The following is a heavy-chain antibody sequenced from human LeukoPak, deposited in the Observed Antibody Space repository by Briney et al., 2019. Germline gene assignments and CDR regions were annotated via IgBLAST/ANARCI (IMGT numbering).Heavy chain of an antibody. CDR1: GGSISSYY. CDR3: ARDRGNYFDY. CDR2: ISYSGTT. Sequence: SETLSLTCTVSGGSISSYYWSWIRQPPGKGLEWIGYISYSGTTNYNPSLKSRVTISVAPSKNQFSLKLRSVTAPDTAVYYCARDRGNYFDYWGQGPLVTVSS. J-gene: IGHJ4*02. D-gene: IGHD6-13*01. V-gene: IGHV4-59*01.